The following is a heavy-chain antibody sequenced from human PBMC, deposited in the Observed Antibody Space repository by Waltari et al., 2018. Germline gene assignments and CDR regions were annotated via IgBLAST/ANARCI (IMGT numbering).Heavy chain of an antibody. CDR1: GFTFSSYE. V-gene: IGHV3-48*03. D-gene: IGHD5-18*01. CDR3: ARDLSRGYSYGLDY. CDR2: ISSSGSTI. Sequence: EVQLVESGGGLVQPGGSLTLSCAASGFTFSSYEMNWVRQAPGKGLEWVSYISSSGSTIYYADSVKGRFTISRDNAKNSLYLQMNSLRAEDTAVYYCARDLSRGYSYGLDYWGQGTLVTVSS. J-gene: IGHJ4*02.